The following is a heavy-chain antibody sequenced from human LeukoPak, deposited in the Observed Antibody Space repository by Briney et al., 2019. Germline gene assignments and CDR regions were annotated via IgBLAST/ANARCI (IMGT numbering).Heavy chain of an antibody. D-gene: IGHD2-21*02. CDR2: IRSKANSYAT. CDR1: GFTFSGSA. CDR3: TSGPYCGGDCYLSASYGMDV. J-gene: IGHJ6*02. Sequence: GGSLRLSCAASGFTFSGSAMHWVRQASGEGLEWVGRIRSKANSYATAYAASVKGRFTISRDDSKNTAYLQMNSLKTEDTAVYYCTSGPYCGGDCYLSASYGMDVWGQGTTVTVSS. V-gene: IGHV3-73*01.